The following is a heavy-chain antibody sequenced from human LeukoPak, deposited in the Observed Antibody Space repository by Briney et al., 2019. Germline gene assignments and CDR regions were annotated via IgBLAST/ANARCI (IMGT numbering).Heavy chain of an antibody. Sequence: SQTLSLTCTVSGGSISSGGYYWSWIRQHPGKGLEWIGYIYYSGSTYYNPSLKSRVTITVDTSKNQFSLKLSSVTAADTAVYYCAFSGSYYYYGMDVWGQGTTVTASS. CDR2: IYYSGST. CDR3: AFSGSYYYYGMDV. CDR1: GGSISSGGYY. J-gene: IGHJ6*02. V-gene: IGHV4-31*03. D-gene: IGHD1-26*01.